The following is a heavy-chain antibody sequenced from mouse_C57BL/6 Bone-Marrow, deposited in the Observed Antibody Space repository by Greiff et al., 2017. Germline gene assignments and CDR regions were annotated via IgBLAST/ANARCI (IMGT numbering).Heavy chain of an antibody. D-gene: IGHD1-1*01. Sequence: VQLKQSGPSLVQPSQSLSITCTVSGFSLTSYGVHWVRQSPGKGLEWLGVIWSGGSTDYNAAFISRLSISKDNSKSQVFFKMNSLQADDTAIYYCARKHYYGSSYGYFDVWGTGTTVTVSS. V-gene: IGHV2-2*01. J-gene: IGHJ1*03. CDR3: ARKHYYGSSYGYFDV. CDR2: IWSGGST. CDR1: GFSLTSYG.